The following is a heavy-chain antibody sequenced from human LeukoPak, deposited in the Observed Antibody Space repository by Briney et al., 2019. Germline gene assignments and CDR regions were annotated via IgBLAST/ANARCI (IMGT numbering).Heavy chain of an antibody. CDR3: ARGVAAAGKWSDP. D-gene: IGHD6-13*01. CDR1: GGSFSGYY. V-gene: IGHV4-34*01. J-gene: IGHJ5*02. Sequence: SETLSLTCAVYGGSFSGYYWSWIRRPPGKGLEWIGEINHSGSTKYNPSLKSRVTISVDTSKNQFSLKLTSVTAADTAVYYCARGVAAAGKWSDPWGQGTLVTVSS. CDR2: INHSGST.